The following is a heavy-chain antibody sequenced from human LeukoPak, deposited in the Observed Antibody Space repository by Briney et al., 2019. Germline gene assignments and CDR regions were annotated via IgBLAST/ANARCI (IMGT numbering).Heavy chain of an antibody. CDR2: ISWNSGSI. Sequence: PGGSLRLSCAASGFTFDDYAMHWVRQAPGKGLEWVSGISWNSGSIGYADSVKGRFTISRDNSKNTLYLQMNSLRAEDTAVYYCAKVYSGYDHGGYFDYWGQGTLVTVSS. J-gene: IGHJ4*02. V-gene: IGHV3-9*01. CDR3: AKVYSGYDHGGYFDY. D-gene: IGHD5-12*01. CDR1: GFTFDDYA.